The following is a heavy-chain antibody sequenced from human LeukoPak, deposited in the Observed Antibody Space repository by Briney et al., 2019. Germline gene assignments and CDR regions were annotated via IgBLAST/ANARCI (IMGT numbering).Heavy chain of an antibody. V-gene: IGHV3-30*02. Sequence: TGGSLRLSCAASGFTFSTYGMHWVRQAPGKGLEWVAFIRFDGGNKNYADSVKGRFTISRDNSKNTLYLQMDSLRAEDTAMYYCAKDGQRGYSGYDSYYYYMDVWGKGTTVTVSS. D-gene: IGHD5-12*01. CDR1: GFTFSTYG. CDR2: IRFDGGNK. J-gene: IGHJ6*03. CDR3: AKDGQRGYSGYDSYYYYMDV.